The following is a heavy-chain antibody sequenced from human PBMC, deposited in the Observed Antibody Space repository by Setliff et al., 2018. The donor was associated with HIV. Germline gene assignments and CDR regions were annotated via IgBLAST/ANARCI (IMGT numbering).Heavy chain of an antibody. CDR2: VYITGRT. CDR1: DDSINSDNYY. CDR3: ARVGTTVTTRETYKWFDP. J-gene: IGHJ5*02. V-gene: IGHV4-4*07. Sequence: SETLSLTCSVSDDSINSDNYYWSWIRQPAGKGLEWIGRVYITGRTHYNPSLKSRVTMSVDTSKNQFSLKLSSVTAADSAVYYCARVGTTVTTRETYKWFDPWGQGTLVTVSS. D-gene: IGHD4-17*01.